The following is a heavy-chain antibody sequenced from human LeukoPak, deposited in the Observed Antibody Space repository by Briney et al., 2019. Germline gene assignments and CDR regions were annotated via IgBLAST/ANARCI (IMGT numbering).Heavy chain of an antibody. J-gene: IGHJ4*02. CDR2: INPSGGST. D-gene: IGHD3-10*01. Sequence: GASVKVSCKASGYTFTSYYMHWVRQAPGQGLEWMGIINPSGGSTSYAQKFQGRVTMTRDMSTSTAYMELRSLRSDDTAVYYCARSAKYYYGSVRNFDYWVQGTLLTVSS. CDR3: ARSAKYYYGSVRNFDY. V-gene: IGHV1-46*01. CDR1: GYTFTSYY.